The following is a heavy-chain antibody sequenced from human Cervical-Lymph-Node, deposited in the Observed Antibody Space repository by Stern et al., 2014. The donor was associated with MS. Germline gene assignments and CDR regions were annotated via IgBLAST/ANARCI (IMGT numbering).Heavy chain of an antibody. CDR1: GFTFTSSA. CDR2: IVVGSGNT. D-gene: IGHD2-2*01. J-gene: IGHJ6*02. V-gene: IGHV1-58*01. CDR3: AADRPAASLYYYYGMDV. Sequence: QLVESGPEVKKPGTSVKVSCKASGFTFTSSAVQWVRQARGQPLEVIGWIVVGSGNTNYAQKFQERVTITRDMSTSTAYMELSSLRSEDTAVYYCAADRPAASLYYYYGMDVWGQGTTVTVSS.